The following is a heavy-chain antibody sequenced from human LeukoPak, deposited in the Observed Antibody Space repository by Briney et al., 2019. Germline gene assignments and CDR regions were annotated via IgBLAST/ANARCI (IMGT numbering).Heavy chain of an antibody. D-gene: IGHD3-16*01. CDR2: TSGGSGNI. CDR1: GFTFSTYA. CDR3: AKGHDYFGGKFFDF. Sequence: GGSLRLSCAASGFTFSTYAMHWVRQAPGKGLEWVSGTSGGSGNIYYADSVKGRFTISRDNSKNNLYLQMNSLRAEDTAVYYRAKGHDYFGGKFFDFWGQGTLVTVSS. V-gene: IGHV3-23*01. J-gene: IGHJ4*02.